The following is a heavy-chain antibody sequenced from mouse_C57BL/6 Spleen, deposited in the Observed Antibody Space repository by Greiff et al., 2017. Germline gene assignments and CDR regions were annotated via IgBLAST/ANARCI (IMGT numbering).Heavy chain of an antibody. CDR3: ARGYGNYRVDY. D-gene: IGHD2-10*02. J-gene: IGHJ2*01. Sequence: QVQLQQPGAELVKPGASVKLSCKASGYTFTSYWMHWVKQRPGQGLAWIGMIHPNSGSTNYNEKFKSKATLTVDKSSSTAYMQLSSLTSEDSAVYYCARGYGNYRVDYWGQGTTLTVSS. CDR2: IHPNSGST. CDR1: GYTFTSYW. V-gene: IGHV1-64*01.